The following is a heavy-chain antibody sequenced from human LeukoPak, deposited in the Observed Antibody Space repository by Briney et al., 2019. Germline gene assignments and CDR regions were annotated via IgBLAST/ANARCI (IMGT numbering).Heavy chain of an antibody. J-gene: IGHJ4*02. D-gene: IGHD4-17*01. Sequence: GGSLRLSCAASGFTFNNYAMNWVRQAPGKGLEWVPSISGGGETTYYADSAKGRFTISRANSQNTLYLQMNSLRAEDTAVYYCARDYADYVGYFFFDYWGQGTLVTVSS. CDR3: ARDYADYVGYFFFDY. CDR2: ISGGGETT. CDR1: GFTFNNYA. V-gene: IGHV3-23*01.